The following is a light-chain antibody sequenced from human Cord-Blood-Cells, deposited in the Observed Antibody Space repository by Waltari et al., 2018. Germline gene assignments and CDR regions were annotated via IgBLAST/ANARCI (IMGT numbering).Light chain of an antibody. CDR3: QQRSNWPPWT. CDR1: QSVSSY. V-gene: IGKV3-11*01. CDR2: DAS. Sequence: QSPATLSLSPGERVTLSCRASQSVSSYLAWYQQKPGQAPRLLIYDASNRATGIPARFSGSGSGTDFTLTISSLEPEDFAVYYCQQRSNWPPWTFGQGTKVEIK. J-gene: IGKJ1*01.